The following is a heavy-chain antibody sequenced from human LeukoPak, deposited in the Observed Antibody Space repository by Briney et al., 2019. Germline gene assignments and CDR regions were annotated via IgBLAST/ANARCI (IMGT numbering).Heavy chain of an antibody. D-gene: IGHD3-10*01. CDR2: ISGSGGST. CDR3: AKDDKDGSGSYYNNWFDP. V-gene: IGHV3-23*01. J-gene: IGHJ5*02. Sequence: GGSLRLSCAASGFTFSSYAMSWVRQAPGKGLEWVSAISGSGGSTYYADSVKGRFTISRDNSKNTLYLQMSSLRAEDTAVYYCAKDDKDGSGSYYNNWFDPWGQGTLVTVSS. CDR1: GFTFSSYA.